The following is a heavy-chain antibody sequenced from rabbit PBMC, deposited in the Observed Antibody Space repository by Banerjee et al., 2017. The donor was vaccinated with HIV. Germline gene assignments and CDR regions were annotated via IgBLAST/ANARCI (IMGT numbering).Heavy chain of an antibody. J-gene: IGHJ4*01. V-gene: IGHV1S40*01. CDR3: ARWGSGCNVDL. Sequence: QSLEESGGDLVKPGASLTLTCTASGFSFSSYAMSWVRQAPGEGLEYIGTVSTGTSTYYASWAKGRFTISKTSSTTVTLQMTSLTAADTATYFCARWGSGCNVDLWGPGTLVTVS. D-gene: IGHD1-1*01. CDR2: VSTGTST. CDR1: GFSFSSYA.